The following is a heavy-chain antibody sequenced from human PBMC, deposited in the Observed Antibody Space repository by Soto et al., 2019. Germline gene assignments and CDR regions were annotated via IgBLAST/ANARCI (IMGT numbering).Heavy chain of an antibody. Sequence: ELQLLGSGGGLVQSGGSLRLSCAASGFIFSGYAMTWVRQAPGKGLEWVSAISARGGTTYYADSVKGRFTISRDNSKNTLYLQMSSLRAEDTAVYYCAKGWSDNCDWGYWGQGTLVTVSS. CDR3: AKGWSDNCDWGY. V-gene: IGHV3-23*01. J-gene: IGHJ4*02. CDR1: GFIFSGYA. CDR2: ISARGGTT. D-gene: IGHD3-16*01.